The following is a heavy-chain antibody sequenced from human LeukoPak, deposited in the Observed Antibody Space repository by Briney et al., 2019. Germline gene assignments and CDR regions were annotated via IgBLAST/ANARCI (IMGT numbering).Heavy chain of an antibody. CDR2: IYYSGST. CDR1: GGSFSGYY. D-gene: IGHD3-3*01. J-gene: IGHJ5*02. V-gene: IGHV4-39*01. Sequence: SETLSLTCAVYGGSFSGYYWGWIRQPPGKGLEWIGSIYYSGSTYYNPSLKSRVTISVDTSKNQFSLKLSSVTAADTAVYYCARHRGITIFGVVNWFDPWGQGTLVTVSS. CDR3: ARHRGITIFGVVNWFDP.